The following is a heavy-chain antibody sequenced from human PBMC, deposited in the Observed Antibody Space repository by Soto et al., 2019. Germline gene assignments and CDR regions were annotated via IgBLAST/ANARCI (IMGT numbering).Heavy chain of an antibody. J-gene: IGHJ5*02. CDR3: ARERPDGSRLDP. CDR1: GGSISSGDYY. Sequence: SETLSLTCTVSGGSISSGDYYWCWIRQPPGKGLEWIGYIYYSGSTYYNPSLKSRVTISVNTSKNQFSLKLSSVTAADTAVYYCARERPDGSRLDPWGQGTLVTVSS. V-gene: IGHV4-30-4*01. D-gene: IGHD6-13*01. CDR2: IYYSGST.